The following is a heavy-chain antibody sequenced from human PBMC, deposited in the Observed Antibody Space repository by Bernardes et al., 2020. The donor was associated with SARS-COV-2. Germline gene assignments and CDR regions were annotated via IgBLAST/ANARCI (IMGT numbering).Heavy chain of an antibody. CDR3: ARRSHSSIAALMPHSYYYYYMDV. CDR2: IYPGDSDT. D-gene: IGHD6-6*01. Sequence: GESLKISCKGSGYSVTSYWIGWVRQMPGKGLEWMGIIYPGDSDTRYSPSFQGQVTISADKSISTAYLQWSSLKASDTAMYYCARRSHSSIAALMPHSYYYYYMDVWGKGTTVTVSS. J-gene: IGHJ6*03. V-gene: IGHV5-51*01. CDR1: GYSVTSYW.